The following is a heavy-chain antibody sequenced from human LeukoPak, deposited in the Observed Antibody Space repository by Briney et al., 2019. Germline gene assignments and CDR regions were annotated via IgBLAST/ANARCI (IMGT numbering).Heavy chain of an antibody. CDR3: TRDRDSGYGGGY. V-gene: IGHV3-30-3*01. J-gene: IGHJ4*02. D-gene: IGHD5-12*01. CDR1: GFTFSSYA. CDR2: ISYDGSNK. Sequence: GGSLRLSCAASGFTFSSYAMHWVRQAPGKGLEWVAVISYDGSNKYYADSVKGRFTISRDNSKNTLYLQMNSLRAEDTAVYYCTRDRDSGYGGGYWGQGTLVTVSS.